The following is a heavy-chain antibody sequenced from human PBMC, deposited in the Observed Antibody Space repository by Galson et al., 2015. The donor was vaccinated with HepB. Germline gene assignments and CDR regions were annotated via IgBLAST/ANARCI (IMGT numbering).Heavy chain of an antibody. J-gene: IGHJ4*02. CDR3: AKELDWWELHVGLFDY. Sequence: SLRLSCAASGFTFSSYGMHWVRQAPGKGLEWVAVISYDGSNKYYADSVKGRFTISRDNSKNTLYLQMNSLRAEDTAVYYCAKELDWWELHVGLFDYWGQGTLVTVSS. CDR1: GFTFSSYG. CDR2: ISYDGSNK. V-gene: IGHV3-30*18. D-gene: IGHD1-26*01.